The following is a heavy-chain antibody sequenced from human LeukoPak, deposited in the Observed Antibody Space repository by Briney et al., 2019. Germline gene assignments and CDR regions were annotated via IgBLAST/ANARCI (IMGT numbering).Heavy chain of an antibody. D-gene: IGHD1-26*01. CDR2: IYHSGST. CDR3: ARGVEATSYYFDY. CDR1: GGSISSYY. J-gene: IGHJ4*02. Sequence: SETLSLTCTVSGGSISSYYWNWIRQPPGKGLEWIGYIYHSGSTNYSPSLKSRVTISLDSSKKQFSLQLTSVTAADSAIYYCARGVEATSYYFDYWGQGAQVTVSS. V-gene: IGHV4-59*01.